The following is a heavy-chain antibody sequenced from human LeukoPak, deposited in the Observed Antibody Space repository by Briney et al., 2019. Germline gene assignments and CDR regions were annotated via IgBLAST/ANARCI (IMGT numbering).Heavy chain of an antibody. CDR1: GYSISNGYY. D-gene: IGHD6-13*01. CDR2: IYHSENT. J-gene: IGHJ5*02. Sequence: NPSETLSLTCTVSGYSISNGYYWAWIRQPPGKGLEWIGNIYHSENTYYNPSLKSRVTISVDTSKNQFSLNLHSVTAADTAVYYCARAYSSSWYFNWFDPWGQGTLVTVSS. CDR3: ARAYSSSWYFNWFDP. V-gene: IGHV4-38-2*02.